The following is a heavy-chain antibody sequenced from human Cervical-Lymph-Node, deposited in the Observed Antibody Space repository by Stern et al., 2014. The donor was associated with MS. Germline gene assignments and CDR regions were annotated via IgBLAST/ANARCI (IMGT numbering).Heavy chain of an antibody. D-gene: IGHD6-13*01. CDR3: ARDGSWSPLDY. Sequence: VQLVESGPRQVKTAETLSLNCSVSRGSISTYYWTWIRQPAGKGLEWIGRVSTTGNTGYNPSLKNRVTMSVDPSKNEFSLQLNSVTGADTAMYFCARDGSWSPLDYWGQGILVTVSS. CDR2: VSTTGNT. V-gene: IGHV4-4*07. CDR1: RGSISTYY. J-gene: IGHJ4*02.